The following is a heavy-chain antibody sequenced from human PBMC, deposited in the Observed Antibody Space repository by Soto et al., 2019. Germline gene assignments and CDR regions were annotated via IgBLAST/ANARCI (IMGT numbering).Heavy chain of an antibody. J-gene: IGHJ6*02. D-gene: IGHD2-8*02. CDR1: GGTFGTYG. CDR2: IIPILGTA. CDR3: ARDDSNYTGRYGMDV. V-gene: IGHV1-69*11. Sequence: QVQLVQSGAEVKKPGSSVKVSCKAPGGTFGTYGISWVRQAPGHGLECMGRIIPILGTANYAQMFQGRVTLSADESTSTVYRELSSLRSEDTAVYYCARDDSNYTGRYGMDVWCQGTTVTVSS.